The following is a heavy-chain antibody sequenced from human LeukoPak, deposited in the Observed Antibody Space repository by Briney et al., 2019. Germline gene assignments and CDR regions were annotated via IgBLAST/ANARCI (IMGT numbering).Heavy chain of an antibody. CDR3: AKSRSRGGATVTTVTPPFDY. V-gene: IGHV3-23*01. Sequence: GGSLRLSCAASGFTFSSYAMRWVRQAPGKGLEWVSAISGSGGSTYYADSVKGRFTISRDNSKNTLYLQMNSLRAGDTAVYYCAKSRSRGGATVTTVTPPFDYWGQGTLVTVSS. CDR1: GFTFSSYA. CDR2: ISGSGGST. J-gene: IGHJ4*02. D-gene: IGHD4-11*01.